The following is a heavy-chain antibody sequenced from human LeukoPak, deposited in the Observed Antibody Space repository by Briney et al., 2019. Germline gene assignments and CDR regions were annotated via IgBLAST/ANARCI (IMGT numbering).Heavy chain of an antibody. CDR2: INPNSGGT. D-gene: IGHD6-13*01. V-gene: IGHV1-2*02. CDR3: ASTIAAAGTSYSY. Sequence: ASVKVSSKASGYTFTGYYMHWVRQAPGQGLEWMGWINPNSGGTNYAQKFQGRVTMTRDTTISTAYMELSRLRSDDTAVYYCASTIAAAGTSYSYWGQGTLVTVSS. J-gene: IGHJ4*02. CDR1: GYTFTGYY.